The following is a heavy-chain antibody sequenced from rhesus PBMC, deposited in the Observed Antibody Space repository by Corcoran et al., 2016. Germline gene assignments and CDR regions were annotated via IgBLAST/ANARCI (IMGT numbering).Heavy chain of an antibody. V-gene: IGHV4-80*01. Sequence: QVQLQESGPGLVKPSATLSLTCAVSGASIRSYWWSWIRQPPGQGLEWIGEINGNSDSTYSNPALKSRVTISKDASKNQFSLKLSSVTAADTAVYYCARGPIVVIKYGLDSWGQGVVVTVSS. CDR3: ARGPIVVIKYGLDS. CDR2: INGNSDST. D-gene: IGHD3-28*01. J-gene: IGHJ6*01. CDR1: GASIRSYW.